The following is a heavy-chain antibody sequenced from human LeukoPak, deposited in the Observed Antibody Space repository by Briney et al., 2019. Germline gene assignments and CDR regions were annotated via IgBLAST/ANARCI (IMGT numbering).Heavy chain of an antibody. J-gene: IGHJ5*02. V-gene: IGHV4-61*01. CDR3: ARDYGP. D-gene: IGHD3-10*01. CDR2: IYYSGST. CDR1: GGSVSSGSYY. Sequence: SETLSLTCTVPGGSVSSGSYYWSWIRQPPGKGLEWIGYIYYSGSTNYNPSLKSRVTISVDTSKNQFSLKLSSVTAADTAVYYCARDYGPWGQGTLVTVSS.